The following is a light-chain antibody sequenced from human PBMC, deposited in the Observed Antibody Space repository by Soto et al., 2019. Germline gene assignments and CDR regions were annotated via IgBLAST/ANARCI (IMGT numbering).Light chain of an antibody. CDR2: GAS. Sequence: ILFTQSPGTLSLSQGERATLSCRASQSVSNNYLAWYQQKHGQAPRLLIYGASNRDTGIPDRFSGSGSGTDFTLTISRLEPEDFAVYYCQQRSNWPPTFGQGTRLEI. V-gene: IGKV3D-20*02. J-gene: IGKJ5*01. CDR3: QQRSNWPPT. CDR1: QSVSNNY.